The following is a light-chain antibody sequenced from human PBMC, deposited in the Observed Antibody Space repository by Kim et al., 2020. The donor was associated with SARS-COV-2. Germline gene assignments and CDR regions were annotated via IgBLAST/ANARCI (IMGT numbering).Light chain of an antibody. Sequence: QSALTQPASVSGSPGQSITISCTGTSSDVGSSNYVTWYQQHPGKAPKLMLYDVSKRPSGVSSRFSGSKSGNTASLTISGLQAEDEADYYCSSYTLSTTYVFGSGTKVTVL. J-gene: IGLJ1*01. CDR3: SSYTLSTTYV. CDR1: SSDVGSSNY. V-gene: IGLV2-14*01. CDR2: DVS.